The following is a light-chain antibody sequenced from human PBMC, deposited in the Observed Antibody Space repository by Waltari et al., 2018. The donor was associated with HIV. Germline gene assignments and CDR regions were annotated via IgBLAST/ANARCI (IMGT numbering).Light chain of an antibody. Sequence: QSVLNQSPSASGTPGQRVIISCSGSSSNIGSNTVTCYQQFPGTAPKLLIYSDGQRPSGVPERFSGSKSATSASLAISGLRSEDEADYYCATWDDSLNAWVFGGGTKLTVL. CDR3: ATWDDSLNAWV. CDR1: SSNIGSNT. V-gene: IGLV1-44*01. J-gene: IGLJ3*02. CDR2: SDG.